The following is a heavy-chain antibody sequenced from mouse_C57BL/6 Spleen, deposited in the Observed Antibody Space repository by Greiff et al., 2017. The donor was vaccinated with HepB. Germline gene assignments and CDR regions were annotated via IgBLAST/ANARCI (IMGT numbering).Heavy chain of an antibody. CDR3: ARGGYGNYGYFDG. J-gene: IGHJ1*03. V-gene: IGHV5-9*01. D-gene: IGHD2-1*01. CDR1: GFTFSSYT. Sequence: EVMLVESGGGLVKPGGSLKLSCAASGFTFSSYTMSWVRQTPEKRLEWVATISGGGGNNYYPDSVKGRFTISRDNAKNTLYLQMSSLRSEDTALYYCARGGYGNYGYFDGWGTGTTVTVSS. CDR2: ISGGGGNN.